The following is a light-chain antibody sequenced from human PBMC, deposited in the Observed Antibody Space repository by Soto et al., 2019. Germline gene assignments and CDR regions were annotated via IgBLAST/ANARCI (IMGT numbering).Light chain of an antibody. CDR2: KAS. V-gene: IGKV1-5*03. CDR3: QQYNSYPLT. Sequence: DIQMTQSPSTLSASVGDRVTITCRASQSIATYLTWYQQKPGKAPKLLIYKASSLESGVPSRFSGSGSGTEFTLTISSLQPDDFATYYCQQYNSYPLTFGGGTKVDI. J-gene: IGKJ4*01. CDR1: QSIATY.